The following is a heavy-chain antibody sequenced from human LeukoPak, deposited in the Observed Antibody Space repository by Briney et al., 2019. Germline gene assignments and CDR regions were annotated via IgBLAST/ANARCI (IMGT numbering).Heavy chain of an antibody. D-gene: IGHD6-19*01. CDR1: GFMFDDYA. Sequence: PGGSLRLSCAAPGFMFDDYAIHWVRQAPGKGLEWVSLISGDGGSTFYADSVKGRFTISRDNIKNSLYLQMSSLRSEDTALYYCARESERSGWYDYWGQGTLVTVSS. V-gene: IGHV3-43*02. CDR2: ISGDGGST. CDR3: ARESERSGWYDY. J-gene: IGHJ4*02.